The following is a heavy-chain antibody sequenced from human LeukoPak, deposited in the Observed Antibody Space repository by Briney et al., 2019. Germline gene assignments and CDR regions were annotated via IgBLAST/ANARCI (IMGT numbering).Heavy chain of an antibody. CDR1: GFTFSSYA. Sequence: EGSLRLSCAASGFTFSSYAMHWVRQAPGKGLEWVAVISYDGSNKYYADSVKGRFTISRDNSKNTLYLQMNSLRAEDTAVYYCAREHVWELAYFDYWGQGTLVTVSS. J-gene: IGHJ4*02. V-gene: IGHV3-30-3*01. D-gene: IGHD3-10*01. CDR2: ISYDGSNK. CDR3: AREHVWELAYFDY.